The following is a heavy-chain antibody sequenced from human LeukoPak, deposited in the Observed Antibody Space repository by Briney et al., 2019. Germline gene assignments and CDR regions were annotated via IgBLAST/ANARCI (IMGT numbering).Heavy chain of an antibody. V-gene: IGHV4-59*12. CDR2: IYYSGST. Sequence: SETLSLTCTVSGGSISSYYWSWIRQPPGKGLEWIGYIYYSGSTNYNPSLKSRVTISVDTSKNQFSLKLSSVTAADTAVYYCAMVRGVITSDAFDIWGQGTMVTVSS. D-gene: IGHD3-10*01. J-gene: IGHJ3*02. CDR3: AMVRGVITSDAFDI. CDR1: GGSISSYY.